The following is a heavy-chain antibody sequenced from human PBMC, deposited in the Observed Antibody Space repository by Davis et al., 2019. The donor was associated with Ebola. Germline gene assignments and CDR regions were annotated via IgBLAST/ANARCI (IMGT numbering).Heavy chain of an antibody. CDR2: IRSKANSYAT. V-gene: IGHV3-73*01. CDR1: GSTFSGSA. D-gene: IGHD3-22*01. CDR3: THSSGYNNADY. Sequence: GGSLRLSCAASGSTFSGSAMHWVRQASGKGLEWVGRIRSKANSYATAYAASVKGRFTISRDDSKNTAYLQMNSLKTEDTAVYYCTHSSGYNNADYWGQGTLVTVSS. J-gene: IGHJ4*02.